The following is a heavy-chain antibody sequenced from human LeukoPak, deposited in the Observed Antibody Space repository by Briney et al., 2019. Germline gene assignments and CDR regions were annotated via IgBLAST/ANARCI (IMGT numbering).Heavy chain of an antibody. CDR2: KYYSRRA. D-gene: IGHD1-26*01. CDR3: ARTFSESYYYYGVDV. CDR1: GGSISRYY. Sequence: SETLSLTCTVPGGSISRYYWSWIRQPPPKGLQWIGYKYYSRRANYNPSLKSRVTISVDTSKNQFSLQLSSVTAADTAVYYCARTFSESYYYYGVDVWGQGTTVTVSS. J-gene: IGHJ6*02. V-gene: IGHV4-59*01.